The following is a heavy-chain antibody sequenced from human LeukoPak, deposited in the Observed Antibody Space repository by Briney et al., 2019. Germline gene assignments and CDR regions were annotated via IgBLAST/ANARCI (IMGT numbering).Heavy chain of an antibody. CDR2: ISGSGGST. D-gene: IGHD2-15*01. J-gene: IGHJ4*02. CDR3: AKGWRNNCSGGSYYANYFDY. Sequence: QPGGSLRLSCAASGFTFSSYAMSWVRQAPGKGLEWVSAISGSGGSTYYADSVKGRFTISRDNSKNTLYLQMNSLRAEDTAVYYCAKGWRNNCSGGSYYANYFDYWGQGTLVTVSS. V-gene: IGHV3-23*01. CDR1: GFTFSSYA.